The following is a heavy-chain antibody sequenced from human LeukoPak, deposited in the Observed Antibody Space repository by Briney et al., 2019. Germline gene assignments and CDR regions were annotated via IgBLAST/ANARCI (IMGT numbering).Heavy chain of an antibody. CDR2: INHSGST. J-gene: IGHJ5*02. CDR3: AREPQWLDDFDP. D-gene: IGHD6-19*01. CDR1: GGSFSGYY. V-gene: IGHV4-34*01. Sequence: PSETLSLTCAVYGGSFSGYYWSWIRQPPGKGLEWIGEINHSGSTNYNPSLKSRVTTSVDTSKNQFSLKLSSVTAADTAVYYCAREPQWLDDFDPWGQGTLVTVSS.